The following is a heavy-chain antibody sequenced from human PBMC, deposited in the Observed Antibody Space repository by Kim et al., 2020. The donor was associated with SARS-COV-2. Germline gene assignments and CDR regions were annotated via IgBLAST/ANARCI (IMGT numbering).Heavy chain of an antibody. CDR1: GFTFSSYS. CDR3: AREPPYSSSWYSPAYYYYGMDV. V-gene: IGHV3-21*01. CDR2: ISSSSSYI. J-gene: IGHJ6*02. D-gene: IGHD6-13*01. Sequence: GGSLRLSCAASGFTFSSYSMNWVRQAPGKGLEWVSSISSSSSYIYYADSVKGRFTISRDNAKNSLYLQMNSLRAEDTAVYYCAREPPYSSSWYSPAYYYYGMDVWGQGTTVTVSS.